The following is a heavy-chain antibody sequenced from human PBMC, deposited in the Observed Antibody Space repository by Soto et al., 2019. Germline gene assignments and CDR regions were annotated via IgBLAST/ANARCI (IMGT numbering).Heavy chain of an antibody. CDR1: GFTFSSHA. V-gene: IGHV3-33*01. D-gene: IGHD3-10*01. Sequence: QVQLVESGGGAVQPGRSLRLSCAASGFTFSSHAMHWVRQAPGKGLEWVAVIYSDGSDKYYADFLKGRFTISRDNSNNTLYLEMDSLRADDTAVYYCARDRKWFGNSKDVWGQGTTVTVSS. CDR2: IYSDGSDK. CDR3: ARDRKWFGNSKDV. J-gene: IGHJ6*02.